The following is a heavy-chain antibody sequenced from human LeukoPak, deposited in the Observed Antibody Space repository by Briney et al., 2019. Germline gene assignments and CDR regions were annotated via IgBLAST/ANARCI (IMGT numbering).Heavy chain of an antibody. J-gene: IGHJ4*02. Sequence: ASVKVSCKASGYTVTSYYMHWVRQAPGQGLEWMGILNPSGGSSSYAQKFQGRVTITADESTSTAYMELSSLRSEDTAVYYCATCARNFYCYRFDYWGQGTLVTVSS. CDR3: ATCARNFYCYRFDY. D-gene: IGHD2-2*02. CDR1: GYTVTSYY. CDR2: LNPSGGSS. V-gene: IGHV1-46*01.